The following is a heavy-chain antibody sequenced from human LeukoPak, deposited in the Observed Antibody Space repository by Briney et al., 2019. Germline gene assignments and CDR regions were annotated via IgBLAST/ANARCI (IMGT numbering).Heavy chain of an antibody. CDR3: ARDFSDYGDYEAAS. V-gene: IGHV3-53*01. D-gene: IGHD4-17*01. Sequence: GGSLRLSCAASGFPVSSNYMSWVRQAPGKGLEWVSVIYSGGSTYYADSVKGRFTISRDNSKNTLYLQMNSLRAEDTAVYYCARDFSDYGDYEAASWGQGTLVTVSS. CDR2: IYSGGST. CDR1: GFPVSSNY. J-gene: IGHJ4*02.